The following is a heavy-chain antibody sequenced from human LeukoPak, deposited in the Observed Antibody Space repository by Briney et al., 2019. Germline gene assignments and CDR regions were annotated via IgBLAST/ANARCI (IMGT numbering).Heavy chain of an antibody. V-gene: IGHV3-21*01. CDR3: ARDSSSWYNWFDP. CDR1: GFAFSSYN. D-gene: IGHD6-13*01. Sequence: GESLKISCAASGFAFSSYNMNWVRQAPGKGLEWVSSISSSGTYIYHADSVKGRFTISRDNAKNSLYLQMNSLRAEDTAVYYCARDSSSWYNWFDPWGQGTLVTVSS. CDR2: ISSSGTYI. J-gene: IGHJ5*02.